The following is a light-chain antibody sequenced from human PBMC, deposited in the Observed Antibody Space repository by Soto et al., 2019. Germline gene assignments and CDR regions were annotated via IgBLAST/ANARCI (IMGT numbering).Light chain of an antibody. CDR2: GAS. V-gene: IGKV1-12*01. CDR3: QQGNDLRT. Sequence: DIPMTQSPSSVSASVGDRVTITCRASQGISSWLAWYQQKPGKAPKLLIYGASSLQSGLPSRFSGSGSRTDFNLTISSLQPEDFATYYCQQGNDLRTFGQGTKVVLK. J-gene: IGKJ1*01. CDR1: QGISSW.